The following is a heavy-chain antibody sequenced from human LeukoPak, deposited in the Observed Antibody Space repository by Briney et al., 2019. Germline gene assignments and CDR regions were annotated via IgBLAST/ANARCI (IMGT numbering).Heavy chain of an antibody. D-gene: IGHD1-14*01. CDR3: ARNPEITAFED. CDR1: GYSISSRNW. J-gene: IGHJ4*02. CDR2: LPHDGRI. Sequence: SETLSLTCAVSGYSISSRNWWGWVRQPPGKGLEWIGYLPHDGRIHYNPSLKSRVSMSLDTSKNQFSLKVTSVTAVDTAVYYCARNPEITAFEDWGQGTLVTVSS. V-gene: IGHV4-28*05.